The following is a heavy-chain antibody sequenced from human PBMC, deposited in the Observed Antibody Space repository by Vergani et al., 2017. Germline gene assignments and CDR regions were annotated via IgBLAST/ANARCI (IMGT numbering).Heavy chain of an antibody. CDR2: IYTSGST. Sequence: QVQLQESGPGLVKPSQTLSLTCTVSGGSISSGSYYWSWIRQPAGKGLEWIGRIYTSGSTNYNPSLKSRVTISVDTSKNQFSLKLSSVTAADTAVYYCARGGSIAALWTLHTWGQGTLVTVSS. D-gene: IGHD6-6*01. CDR1: GGSISSGSYY. V-gene: IGHV4-61*02. J-gene: IGHJ5*02. CDR3: ARGGSIAALWTLHT.